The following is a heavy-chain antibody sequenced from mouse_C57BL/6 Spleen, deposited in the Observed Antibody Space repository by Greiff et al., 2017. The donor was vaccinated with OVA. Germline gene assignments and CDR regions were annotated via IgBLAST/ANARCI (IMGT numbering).Heavy chain of an antibody. CDR2: IDPSDSYT. V-gene: IGHV1-59*01. CDR1: GYTFTSYW. CDR3: ARAGGPQRDFDY. J-gene: IGHJ2*01. D-gene: IGHD3-1*01. Sequence: QVQLRQPGAELVRPGTSVKLSCTASGYTFTSYWMHWVKQRPGQGLEWIGVIDPSDSYTNYNQKFKGKATLTVDTSSSTAYMQLSSLTSEDSAVYYCARAGGPQRDFDYWGQGTTLTVSS.